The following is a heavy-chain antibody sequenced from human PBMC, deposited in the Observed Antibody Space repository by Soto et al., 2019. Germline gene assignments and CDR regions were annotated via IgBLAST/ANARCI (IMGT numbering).Heavy chain of an antibody. V-gene: IGHV1-18*01. D-gene: IGHD1-26*01. J-gene: IGHJ5*02. CDR3: ARLVGPTSSDNWFDP. Sequence: QVQLEQSGAEVKKPGASVKVSCKASGYTFFSYGITWVRQAPGQGLEWMGWVSGDNGHTNYAQKFQGRVTMPRDISTTTAYLELRNLRSDDTAVYYCARLVGPTSSDNWFDPWGQGTLVTVSS. CDR1: GYTFFSYG. CDR2: VSGDNGHT.